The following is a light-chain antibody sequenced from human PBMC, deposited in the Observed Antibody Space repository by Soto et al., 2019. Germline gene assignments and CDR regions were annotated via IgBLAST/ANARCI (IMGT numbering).Light chain of an antibody. CDR1: DIGIKS. J-gene: IGLJ2*01. CDR3: QVWDSRSDHLV. CDR2: YDT. Sequence: SYELTQAPSVSVAPGKTARITCGGNDIGIKSVHWYQQKAGQAPVLVIYYDTDRPSGIPERFSGSNSGNTATLTISRVEAGDEADYYCQVWDSRSDHLVFGGGTKLTVL. V-gene: IGLV3-21*04.